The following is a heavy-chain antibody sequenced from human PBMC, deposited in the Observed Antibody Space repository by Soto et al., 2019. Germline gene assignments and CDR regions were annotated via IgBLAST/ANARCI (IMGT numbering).Heavy chain of an antibody. CDR1: GFTFTSSA. Sequence: GASVKVSCKASGFTFTSSAMQWVRQARGQRLEWIGWIVVGSGNTNYAQKFQERVTITRDMSTSTAYMELSSLRSEDTAVYYCAAEGVTMVRGVISDAFDIWGQGTMVTVS. CDR3: AAEGVTMVRGVISDAFDI. J-gene: IGHJ3*02. V-gene: IGHV1-58*02. CDR2: IVVGSGNT. D-gene: IGHD3-10*01.